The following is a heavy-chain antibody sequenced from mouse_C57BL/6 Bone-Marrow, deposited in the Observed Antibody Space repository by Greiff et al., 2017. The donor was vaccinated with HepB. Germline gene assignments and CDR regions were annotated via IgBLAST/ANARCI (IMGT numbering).Heavy chain of an antibody. J-gene: IGHJ4*01. D-gene: IGHD2-3*01. CDR3: ARSCDGSLYNYAMDY. CDR1: GYTFTSYW. Sequence: QVQLQQPGAELVKPGASVKLSCKASGYTFTSYWMHWVKQRPGQGLEWIGMIHPNSGSTNYNEKFKSKATLTVDKSSSTAYMQLSSLTSEDSAVYYCARSCDGSLYNYAMDYWGQGTSVTVSS. V-gene: IGHV1-64*01. CDR2: IHPNSGST.